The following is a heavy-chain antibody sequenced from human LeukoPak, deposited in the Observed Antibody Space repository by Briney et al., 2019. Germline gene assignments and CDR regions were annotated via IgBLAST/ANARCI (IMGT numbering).Heavy chain of an antibody. J-gene: IGHJ4*02. D-gene: IGHD3-16*01. CDR3: ARDAFGGVTYFDY. CDR2: ISSSSSYI. V-gene: IGHV3-21*01. Sequence: GGSLRFSCAASGFTFSSYSMNWVRQAPGKGLEWVSSISSSSSYIYYADSVKGRFTISRDNAKNSLYLQMNSLRAEDTAVYYCARDAFGGVTYFDYWGQGTLVTVSS. CDR1: GFTFSSYS.